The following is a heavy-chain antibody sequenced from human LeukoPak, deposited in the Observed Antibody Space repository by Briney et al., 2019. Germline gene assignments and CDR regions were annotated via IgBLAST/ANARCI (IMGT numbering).Heavy chain of an antibody. J-gene: IGHJ4*02. V-gene: IGHV3-74*01. Sequence: GGSLRLSCAASGFTFSSYWMHWVRQVPGKGLLWVSRIKSDGSATSYADSVKGRFTISRDNAKNTLYLQMNSLRAEDTAVYFCASPLGWAAFDSWGQGTLVTVSS. D-gene: IGHD6-25*01. CDR3: ASPLGWAAFDS. CDR2: IKSDGSAT. CDR1: GFTFSSYW.